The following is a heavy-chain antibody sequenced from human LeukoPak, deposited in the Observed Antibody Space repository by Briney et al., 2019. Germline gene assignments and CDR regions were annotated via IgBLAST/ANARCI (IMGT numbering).Heavy chain of an antibody. J-gene: IGHJ4*02. CDR1: GFTFSSYG. Sequence: GGSLRLSCAASGFTFSSYGMHWVRQAPGKGLEWVAVISYDGSNKYYVDSVKGRFTISRDNSKNMIYLEMSSLKAEDTAVYYCAKERSLEIAVAGTIFDYWGQGTLVTVSS. D-gene: IGHD6-19*01. CDR2: ISYDGSNK. CDR3: AKERSLEIAVAGTIFDY. V-gene: IGHV3-30*18.